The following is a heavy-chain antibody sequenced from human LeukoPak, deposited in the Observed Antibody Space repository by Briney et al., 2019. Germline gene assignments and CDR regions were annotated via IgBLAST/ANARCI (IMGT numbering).Heavy chain of an antibody. CDR3: ARVVDIVATIGGFDY. J-gene: IGHJ4*02. Sequence: SQTLSLTCTVSGGSISSGDYYWSWIRQPPGKGLEWIGYIYHSGSTYYNPSLKSRVTISVDTSKNQFSLKLSSVTAADTAVYYCARVVDIVATIGGFDYWGQGTLVTVSS. CDR1: GGSISSGDYY. CDR2: IYHSGST. D-gene: IGHD5-12*01. V-gene: IGHV4-30-4*01.